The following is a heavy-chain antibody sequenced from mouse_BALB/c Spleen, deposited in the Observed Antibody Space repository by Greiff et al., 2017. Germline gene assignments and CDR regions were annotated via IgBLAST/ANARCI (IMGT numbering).Heavy chain of an antibody. V-gene: IGHV10-1*02. CDR3: VRQDSSGYYAMDY. CDR1: GFTFNTYA. Sequence: EVNVVESGGGLVQPKGSLKLSCAASGFTFNTYAMNWVRQAPGKGLEWVARIRSKSNNYATYYADSVKDRFTISRDDSQSMLYLQMNNLKTEDTAMYYCVRQDSSGYYAMDYWGQGTSVTVSS. J-gene: IGHJ4*01. D-gene: IGHD3-2*01. CDR2: IRSKSNNYAT.